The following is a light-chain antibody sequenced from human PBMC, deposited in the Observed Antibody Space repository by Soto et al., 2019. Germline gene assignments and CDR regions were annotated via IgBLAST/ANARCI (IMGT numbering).Light chain of an antibody. CDR3: QQYGSIWPRLT. J-gene: IGKJ4*01. Sequence: EIVMTQSPATLSLSPGERATLSCRASQRITTVAWYQQKPGQAPRLLIFDASSRAIGIPDRFSGSGSGTDFTLTISRLDPEDFAVYYCQQYGSIWPRLTFGGGSKVDVK. V-gene: IGKV3-20*01. CDR1: QRITT. CDR2: DAS.